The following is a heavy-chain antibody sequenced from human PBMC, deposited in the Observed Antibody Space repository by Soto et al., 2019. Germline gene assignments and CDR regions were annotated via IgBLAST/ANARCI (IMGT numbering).Heavy chain of an antibody. Sequence: QVQLQQWRAGLLKPSETLSLTCAVYGGSFSGYYWSWIRQPPGKGLEWIGEINHSGSTNYNPSLKSRVTISVDTSKNQFSLKLSSVTAADTAVYYCARGLKGRYYGSGSYYIPYYYYGMDVWGQGTTVTVSS. J-gene: IGHJ6*02. V-gene: IGHV4-34*01. D-gene: IGHD3-10*01. CDR3: ARGLKGRYYGSGSYYIPYYYYGMDV. CDR2: INHSGST. CDR1: GGSFSGYY.